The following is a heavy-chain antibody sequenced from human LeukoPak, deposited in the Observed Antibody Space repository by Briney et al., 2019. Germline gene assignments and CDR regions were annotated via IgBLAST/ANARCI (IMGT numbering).Heavy chain of an antibody. D-gene: IGHD6-13*01. Sequence: GGSLRLSCAASGFTFSSYWMSWVRQAPGKGLEWVANIKQVGSEKYYVDSVKGRFTISRDKAKNSLYLQMNSLRAEDTAEYYCARDTVIIAAAAMYYFDYWGQGTLVTVSS. J-gene: IGHJ4*02. CDR1: GFTFSSYW. CDR3: ARDTVIIAAAAMYYFDY. V-gene: IGHV3-7*01. CDR2: IKQVGSEK.